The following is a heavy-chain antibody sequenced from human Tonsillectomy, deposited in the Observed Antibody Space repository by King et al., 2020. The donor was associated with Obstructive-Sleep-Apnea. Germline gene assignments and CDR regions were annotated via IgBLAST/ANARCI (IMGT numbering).Heavy chain of an antibody. CDR3: ARYTRIPEY. D-gene: IGHD2-15*01. V-gene: IGHV3-11*06. J-gene: IGHJ4*02. Sequence: VQLVESGGNLVKPGESLRLSCAASGFTFSDYYMSWIRQAPGKGLESLSYISGTSSDRNYADSVKGRFTISRDNAKKSLYLQMNDLRVEDTAVYYCARYTRIPEYWGQGTLVTVSS. CDR1: GFTFSDYY. CDR2: ISGTSSDR.